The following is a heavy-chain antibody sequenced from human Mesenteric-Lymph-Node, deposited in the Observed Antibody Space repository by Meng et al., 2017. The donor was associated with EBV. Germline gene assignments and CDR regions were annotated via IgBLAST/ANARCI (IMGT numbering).Heavy chain of an antibody. CDR1: GFTFNIYD. D-gene: IGHD4-11*01. CDR3: SNLPYSY. J-gene: IGHJ4*02. V-gene: IGHV3-23*01. Sequence: GHLLESGGGLVQPGGSLRLSCAASGFTFNIYDINWVRQAPGRGLEWVSGISGSGGTTYYADSVKGRFSISRDNSGNTVYLQMSSLRAEDTAVYYCSNLPYSYWGQGTLVTVSS. CDR2: ISGSGGTT.